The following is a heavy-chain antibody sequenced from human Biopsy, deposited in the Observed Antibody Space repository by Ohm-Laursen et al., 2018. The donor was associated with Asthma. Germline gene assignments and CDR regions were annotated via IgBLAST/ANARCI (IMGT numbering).Heavy chain of an antibody. CDR1: GFNLNTYT. Sequence: SLRLSCAASGFNLNTYTLSWVRQAPGQGLAWLSTISYDGKFKYFADSVKSRFTISRDYSKNTLYLQMNSLRLEDTGVYFCARDAGMNLAPGHWSFDLWGRGTLLTVSS. CDR2: ISYDGKFK. CDR3: ARDAGMNLAPGHWSFDL. J-gene: IGHJ2*01. V-gene: IGHV3-30*04. D-gene: IGHD1-14*01.